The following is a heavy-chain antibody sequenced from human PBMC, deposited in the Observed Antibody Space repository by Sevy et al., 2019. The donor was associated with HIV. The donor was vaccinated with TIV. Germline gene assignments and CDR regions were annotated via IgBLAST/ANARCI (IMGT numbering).Heavy chain of an antibody. Sequence: TLSLTCAVSGSSINSGGYYWNWIRHHPGKGLEWIGYIHYSGSTYYNTSLKSRITISLDTSKNQFSLKVTSVTAADTAVYYCAGATEPGTIHWGQGALVTVSS. J-gene: IGHJ4*02. CDR1: GSSINSGGYY. CDR3: AGATEPGTIH. CDR2: IHYSGST. D-gene: IGHD6-13*01. V-gene: IGHV4-31*11.